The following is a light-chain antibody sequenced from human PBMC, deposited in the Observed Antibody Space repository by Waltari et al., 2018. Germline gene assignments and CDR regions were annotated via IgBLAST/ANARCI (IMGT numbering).Light chain of an antibody. CDR2: DVD. Sequence: QSALTQPRSVSGSPGPSVTLPCTGTSSDVGGYDYVSWYQQHPGKAPKLIISDVDKRPSGVSDRFSGSKSGNTASLTISGLQIDDEATYYCCSFAGNYTLLFGGGTNLTVL. CDR3: CSFAGNYTLL. V-gene: IGLV2-11*01. J-gene: IGLJ2*01. CDR1: SSDVGGYDY.